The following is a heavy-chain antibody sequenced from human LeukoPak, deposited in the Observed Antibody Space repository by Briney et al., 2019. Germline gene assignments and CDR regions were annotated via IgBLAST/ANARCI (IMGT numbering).Heavy chain of an antibody. J-gene: IGHJ4*02. CDR1: GYAISSGYF. CDR3: ARAGPDYHFDY. CDR2: IYHSGST. V-gene: IGHV4-38-2*02. D-gene: IGHD5-12*01. Sequence: SETLSLTCSVSGYAISSGYFWGWIRQPPGKGLEWIGTIYHSGSTYYNPSLKSRVTISVDTSKNQFSLKLSSVTAADTAVYYCARAGPDYHFDYWGQGTLVTVSS.